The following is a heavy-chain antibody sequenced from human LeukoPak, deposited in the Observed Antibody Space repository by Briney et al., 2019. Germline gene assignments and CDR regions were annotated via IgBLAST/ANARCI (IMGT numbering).Heavy chain of an antibody. D-gene: IGHD3-22*01. CDR1: GGSISSYY. V-gene: IGHV4-59*01. CDR2: IYYSGST. J-gene: IGHJ1*01. CDR3: ARADWDSSGYYCQH. Sequence: PSETLSLTCTVSGGSISSYYWSWIRQPPGKGLEWIGYIYYSGSTNYNPSLKSRVTISVDTSKNQFSLKLSSVTAADTAVYYCARADWDSSGYYCQHWGQGTLVTVSS.